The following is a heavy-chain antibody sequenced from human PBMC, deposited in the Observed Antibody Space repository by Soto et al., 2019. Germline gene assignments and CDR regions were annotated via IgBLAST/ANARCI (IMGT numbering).Heavy chain of an antibody. D-gene: IGHD3-22*01. CDR3: ARVRYDSSGYYYYFDY. V-gene: IGHV1-69*13. CDR2: IIPIFGTA. Sequence: SVKVSCKASVDSFSSYAISWVRQAPGQGLEWMGGIIPIFGTANYAQKFQGRVTITADESTSTAYMELSSLRSEDKAVYYCARVRYDSSGYYYYFDYWGQGTLVTVSS. J-gene: IGHJ4*02. CDR1: VDSFSSYA.